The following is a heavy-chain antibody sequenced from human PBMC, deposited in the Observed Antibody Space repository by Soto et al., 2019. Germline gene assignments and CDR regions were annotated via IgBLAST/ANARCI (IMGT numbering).Heavy chain of an antibody. CDR1: GGSFSGYY. J-gene: IGHJ4*02. CDR2: INHSGST. D-gene: IGHD2-15*01. V-gene: IGHV4-34*01. CDR3: ARGGYCSGGSCYPNFDY. Sequence: SETLSLTCAVYGGSFSGYYWSWIRQPPGKGLEWIGEINHSGSTNYNPSLKSRVTISVDTSKNQFSLKLSSVTAADTAVYYCARGGYCSGGSCYPNFDYWGQGTLVTVSS.